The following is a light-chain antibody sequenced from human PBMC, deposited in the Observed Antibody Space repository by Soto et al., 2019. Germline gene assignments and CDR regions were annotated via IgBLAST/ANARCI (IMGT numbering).Light chain of an antibody. CDR3: SSHAAGSTLI. CDR2: DVT. V-gene: IGLV2-14*03. J-gene: IGLJ2*01. CDR1: SSDVGGYNA. Sequence: QSALTQPASVSGSPGQSTTISCTGTSSDVGGYNAVSWYKQRSGRAPKLMIYDVTNRPSGVANRVSGSKSGNTASLTISGLQAEDEAYYYCSSHAAGSTLIFGGGTKVTVL.